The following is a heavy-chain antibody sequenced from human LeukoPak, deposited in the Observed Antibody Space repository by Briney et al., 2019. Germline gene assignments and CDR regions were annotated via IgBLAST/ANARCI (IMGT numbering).Heavy chain of an antibody. CDR2: ISSSSSTI. J-gene: IGHJ4*02. CDR1: GFTFSSYS. D-gene: IGHD1-26*01. CDR3: ARDKGRIVGATDY. V-gene: IGHV3-48*01. Sequence: GGSLRLSCAASGFTFSSYSMNWVRQAPGKGLEWVSYISSSSSTIYYAHSVKGRFTISRDNAKNSLYLQMSSLRAEDTAVYYCARDKGRIVGATDYWGQGTLVTVSS.